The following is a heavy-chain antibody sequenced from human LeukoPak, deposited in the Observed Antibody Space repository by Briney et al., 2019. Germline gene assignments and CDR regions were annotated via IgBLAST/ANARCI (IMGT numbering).Heavy chain of an antibody. J-gene: IGHJ4*02. D-gene: IGHD3-10*01. CDR1: GFIFSSYA. V-gene: IGHV3-23*01. CDR2: ISGSGGST. CDR3: AKGNYYGSGSGGNLDY. Sequence: PGGSLRLSCAASGFIFSSYAMSWVRQAPGKGLEWVSAISGSGGSTYYADSVKGRFTISRDNSKNTLYLQMNSLRAEDTAVYYCAKGNYYGSGSGGNLDYWGQGTLVTVSS.